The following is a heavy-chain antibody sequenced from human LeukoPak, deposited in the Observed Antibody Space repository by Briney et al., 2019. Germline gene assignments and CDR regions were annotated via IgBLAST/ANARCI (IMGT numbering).Heavy chain of an antibody. D-gene: IGHD5-18*01. V-gene: IGHV1-46*01. Sequence: ASVKVSCKASGYTFTSYYVHWVRQAPGQGLEWMGIINPSGGTTSYAQKFQGRVTMTGDTSTSTVYVELSSLRSEDTAVYYCARGCGIQVWTPLFDYWGQGTLVAVSS. CDR3: ARGCGIQVWTPLFDY. J-gene: IGHJ4*02. CDR1: GYTFTSYY. CDR2: INPSGGTT.